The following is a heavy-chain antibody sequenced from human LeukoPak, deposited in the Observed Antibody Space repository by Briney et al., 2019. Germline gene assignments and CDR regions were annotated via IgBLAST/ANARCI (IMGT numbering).Heavy chain of an antibody. V-gene: IGHV3-7*01. Sequence: GGSLRLSCVASGFAFSSYWMSWVRQAPGKGLEWVANIKQDGSEKYYVDSVKGRFTISRDNAKKSLYLQMNSLRAEDTAVYYCARRYSSSWFFDYWGQGTLVTVSS. CDR2: IKQDGSEK. CDR3: ARRYSSSWFFDY. CDR1: GFAFSSYW. J-gene: IGHJ4*02. D-gene: IGHD6-13*01.